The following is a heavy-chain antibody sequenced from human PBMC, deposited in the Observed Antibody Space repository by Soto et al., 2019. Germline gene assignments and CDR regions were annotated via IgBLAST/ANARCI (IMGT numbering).Heavy chain of an antibody. CDR3: TKMKGMERLASSFHY. CDR1: GFTFSDFA. D-gene: IGHD1-26*01. CDR2: IYGGGNGP. J-gene: IGHJ4*02. Sequence: EVQVLESGGGLVQPGGSLRLSCAATGFTFSDFAMSWVRQAPGKGLEWVSRIYGGGNGPHYADSVEGRVTIYRDNSKYTFYPQMNRLWAEHPAVYYCTKMKGMERLASSFHYWGQGILVTVPS. V-gene: IGHV3-23*01.